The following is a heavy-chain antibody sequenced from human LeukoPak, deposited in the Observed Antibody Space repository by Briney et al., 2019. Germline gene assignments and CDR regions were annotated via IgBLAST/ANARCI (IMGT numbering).Heavy chain of an antibody. CDR1: GFTFSTYS. D-gene: IGHD3-22*01. J-gene: IGHJ4*02. Sequence: GGSLRLSCAASGFTFSTYSMTWVRQAPGKGLEWVSSIYGSGERTFYADSVRGRFTVSRDNSKNTLYLQMNSLRAEDTAVYFCAKRYYQDSSGYLGSIDYWGQGTLVTVSS. V-gene: IGHV3-23*01. CDR2: IYGSGERT. CDR3: AKRYYQDSSGYLGSIDY.